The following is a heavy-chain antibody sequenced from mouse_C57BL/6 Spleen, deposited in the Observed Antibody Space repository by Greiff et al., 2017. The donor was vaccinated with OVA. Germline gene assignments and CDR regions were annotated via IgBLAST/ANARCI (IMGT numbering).Heavy chain of an antibody. CDR1: GFTFSSYA. J-gene: IGHJ3*01. V-gene: IGHV5-4*01. CDR2: ISDGGSYT. D-gene: IGHD3-2*02. CDR3: AKDRSGYVAY. Sequence: EVKLVESGGGLVKPGGSLKLSCAASGFTFSSYAMSWVRQTPEKRLEWVATISDGGSYTYYPDNVKGRFTISRDNATNNLYLQISHLKSEDTAMYYCAKDRSGYVAYWGQGTLVTVSA.